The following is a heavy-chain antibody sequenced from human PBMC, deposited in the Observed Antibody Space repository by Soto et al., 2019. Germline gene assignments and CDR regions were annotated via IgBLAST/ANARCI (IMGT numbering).Heavy chain of an antibody. CDR1: GGSIKYY. V-gene: IGHV4-59*08. CDR2: IYYSGST. Sequence: ETLSLTCTVSGGSIKYYWSWIRQPPGKGLEWIGYIYYSGSTSYNPSLQSRVTISVDTSKRQFSLELTSVTAADTAIYYCTRGNGLYDYWGQGALVTVSS. CDR3: TRGNGLYDY. J-gene: IGHJ4*02. D-gene: IGHD6-19*01.